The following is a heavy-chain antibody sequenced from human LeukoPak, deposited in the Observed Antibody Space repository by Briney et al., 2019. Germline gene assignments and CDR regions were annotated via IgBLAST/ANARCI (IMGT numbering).Heavy chain of an antibody. CDR1: GGSFSGYY. Sequence: PSQTLSLTCAVYGGSFSGYYWSWIRQPPGKGLEWIGEINHSGSTNYNPSLKSRVTISVDTSKNQFSLKLSSVTAADTAVYYCASGPPYSYGYGEDYWGQGTLVTVSS. CDR3: ASGPPYSYGYGEDY. V-gene: IGHV4-34*01. D-gene: IGHD5-18*01. CDR2: INHSGST. J-gene: IGHJ4*02.